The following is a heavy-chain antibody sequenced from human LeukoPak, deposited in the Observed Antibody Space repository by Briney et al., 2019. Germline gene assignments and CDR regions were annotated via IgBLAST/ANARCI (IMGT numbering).Heavy chain of an antibody. CDR2: IYYSGRT. D-gene: IGHD3-22*01. Sequence: KTSETLSLTCSVSGDSISRSDSYWDWIRQPPGKGLEWIGTIYYSGRTYYSPSLKSRVTMSVDTPNNLFSLNLRSVTAADTAVYYCARRRYYDGSGYLEWGQGTLLSVSS. CDR1: GDSISRSDSY. J-gene: IGHJ1*01. V-gene: IGHV4-39*01. CDR3: ARRRYYDGSGYLE.